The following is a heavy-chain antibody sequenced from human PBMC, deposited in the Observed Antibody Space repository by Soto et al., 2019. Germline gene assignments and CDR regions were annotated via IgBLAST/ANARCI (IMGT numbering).Heavy chain of an antibody. V-gene: IGHV3-30*18. Sequence: QVQLVESGGGVVQPGRSLRLSCAASGFTFSSYGMHWVRQAPGKGLEWVAVISYDGSNKYYADSVKGRFTISRDNSKNTLYLQMNSLRAEDTAVYYCAKGSGSYSGWGQGTLVTVSS. CDR2: ISYDGSNK. CDR1: GFTFSSYG. J-gene: IGHJ4*02. CDR3: AKGSGSYSG. D-gene: IGHD3-10*01.